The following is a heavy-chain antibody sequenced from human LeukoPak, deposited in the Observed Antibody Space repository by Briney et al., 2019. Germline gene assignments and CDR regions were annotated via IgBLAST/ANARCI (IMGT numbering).Heavy chain of an antibody. Sequence: KAGGSLRLSCAASGITFSNAWMTWVRQPPGKGLEWIGEINHSGSTNYNPSLKSRVTISVDTSKNQFSLKLSSVTAADTAVYYCAGGRSSSSSLESYYYMDVWGKGTTVTVSS. CDR1: GITFSNAW. J-gene: IGHJ6*03. V-gene: IGHV4-34*01. CDR2: INHSGST. CDR3: AGGRSSSSSLESYYYMDV. D-gene: IGHD6-6*01.